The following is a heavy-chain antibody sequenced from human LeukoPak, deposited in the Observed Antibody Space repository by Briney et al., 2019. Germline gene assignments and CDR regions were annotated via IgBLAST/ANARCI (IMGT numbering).Heavy chain of an antibody. CDR2: IWYDGSNK. D-gene: IGHD2-8*01. Sequence: PGRSLRLSCAASGFTFSSYGMHWVRQAPGKGLEWVAVIWYDGSNKYYADSVKGRFTISRDNSKNTLYLQMNSPRAEDTAVYYCARGMAGLYGMDVWGKGTTVTVSS. V-gene: IGHV3-33*01. J-gene: IGHJ6*04. CDR3: ARGMAGLYGMDV. CDR1: GFTFSSYG.